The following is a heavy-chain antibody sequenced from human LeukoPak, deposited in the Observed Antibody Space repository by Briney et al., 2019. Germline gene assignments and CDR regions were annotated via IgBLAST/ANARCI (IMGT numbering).Heavy chain of an antibody. J-gene: IGHJ4*02. CDR2: INPSGGST. V-gene: IGHV1-46*01. CDR1: GYTFTSYY. Sequence: GASVKVSCKASGYTFTSYYMHWVRQAPGQGLEWMGIINPSGGSTSYAQKFQGRVTMTRDTSTSTVYMELSSLRSEDTAVYYCAGDYYGSGSLRFTDYWGQGTLVTVSS. CDR3: AGDYYGSGSLRFTDY. D-gene: IGHD3-10*01.